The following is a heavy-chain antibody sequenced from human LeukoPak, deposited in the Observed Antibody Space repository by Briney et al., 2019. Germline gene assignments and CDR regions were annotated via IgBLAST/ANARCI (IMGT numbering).Heavy chain of an antibody. CDR1: GFTFDDYA. D-gene: IGHD3-10*01. J-gene: IGHJ4*02. CDR3: AKDMVRGVIALIDY. Sequence: GGSLRLSCAASGFTFDDYAMHWVRQAPGKGLEWVSGISWNSGTIGYADSVKGRFTISRDNAKNSLYLQMNSLRPEDTALYYCAKDMVRGVIALIDYWGQGTLVTVSS. CDR2: ISWNSGTI. V-gene: IGHV3-9*01.